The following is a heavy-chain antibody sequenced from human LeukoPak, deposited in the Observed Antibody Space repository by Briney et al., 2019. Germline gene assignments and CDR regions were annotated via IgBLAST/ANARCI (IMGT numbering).Heavy chain of an antibody. V-gene: IGHV1-18*01. CDR2: ISAYNGNT. D-gene: IGHD4-17*01. CDR3: AREGQNTVTLIYLDY. J-gene: IGHJ4*02. CDR1: GYTFTSYG. Sequence: ASVKVSCKASGYTFTSYGISWVRQAPGQGLEWMGWISAYNGNTNYAQKLQGRVTMTTDTSTSTAYMELRSLRSDATAVYYCAREGQNTVTLIYLDYWGQGTLVTVSS.